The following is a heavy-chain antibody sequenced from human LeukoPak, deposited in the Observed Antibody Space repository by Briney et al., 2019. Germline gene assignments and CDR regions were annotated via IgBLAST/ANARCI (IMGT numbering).Heavy chain of an antibody. Sequence: GGSLRLSCAASGFTFSSYGMSWVRQAPGKGLEWVSAISGSGGSTYYADSVKGRFTISRDNSKNTLYLQMNSLRAGDTAVYYCAKAQYSSSWYDYYYHYYMDVWGKGTTVTISS. V-gene: IGHV3-23*01. D-gene: IGHD6-13*01. CDR3: AKAQYSSSWYDYYYHYYMDV. CDR1: GFTFSSYG. J-gene: IGHJ6*03. CDR2: ISGSGGST.